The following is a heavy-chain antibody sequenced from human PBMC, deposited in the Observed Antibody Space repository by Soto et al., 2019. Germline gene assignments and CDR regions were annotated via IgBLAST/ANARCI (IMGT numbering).Heavy chain of an antibody. J-gene: IGHJ6*02. D-gene: IGHD2-8*01. CDR3: ANEWCTNGVCYSAGQGILPYGMDV. V-gene: IGHV3-23*01. CDR2: ISGSGGST. CDR1: GFTFSSYA. Sequence: GGSLRLSCAASGFTFSSYAMSWVRQAPGKGLEWVSGISGSGGSTYYADSVKGRFTISRDNSKNTLYLQMNSLRAEDTAVYYCANEWCTNGVCYSAGQGILPYGMDVWGQGTTVTVSS.